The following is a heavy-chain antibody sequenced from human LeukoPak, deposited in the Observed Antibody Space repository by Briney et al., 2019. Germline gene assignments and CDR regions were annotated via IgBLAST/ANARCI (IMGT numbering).Heavy chain of an antibody. CDR3: ATSTAAAGTD. J-gene: IGHJ4*02. CDR1: GSTFSNLW. V-gene: IGHV3-7*03. D-gene: IGHD6-13*01. CDR2: IKQDGSEK. Sequence: GGSLRLSCAASGSTFSNLWMSWVRQAPGKRLKWVANIKQDGSEKYYVDSVKGRFTISRDNTQNSLYLQMNSLRAEDTAIYYCATSTAAAGTDWGQGTLVTVSS.